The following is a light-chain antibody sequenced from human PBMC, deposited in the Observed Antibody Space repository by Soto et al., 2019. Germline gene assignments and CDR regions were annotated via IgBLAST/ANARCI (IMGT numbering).Light chain of an antibody. CDR1: ESVSTN. Sequence: EIEMTQSPATLSLAPGERVTLSCRASESVSTNFAWYQQKAGQAPRLLIYGASTRATGIPARFSGSGSGKEFTINISSLQYEDSAVYYCQQYRISRTFGQGTKVDNK. V-gene: IGKV3-15*01. CDR3: QQYRISRT. CDR2: GAS. J-gene: IGKJ1*01.